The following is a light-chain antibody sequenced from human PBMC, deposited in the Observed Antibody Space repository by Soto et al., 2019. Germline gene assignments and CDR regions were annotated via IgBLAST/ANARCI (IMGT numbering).Light chain of an antibody. Sequence: QSALTQPPSASGSPGQSVTISCTGVSTDVGGYNYVSWYQQHPDKAPKLMIYEVNKRPSGVPDRFSGSKSGNTASLTVSGLQAEDEADYYCSSYAGSNNVLFGGGTKLTVL. CDR2: EVN. CDR1: STDVGGYNY. CDR3: SSYAGSNNVL. V-gene: IGLV2-8*01. J-gene: IGLJ2*01.